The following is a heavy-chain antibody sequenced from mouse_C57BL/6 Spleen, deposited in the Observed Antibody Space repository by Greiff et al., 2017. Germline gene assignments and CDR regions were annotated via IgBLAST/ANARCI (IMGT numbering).Heavy chain of an antibody. J-gene: IGHJ3*01. V-gene: IGHV5-16*01. CDR2: INYDGSST. CDR3: ARHDYDVGTFAY. Sequence: EVQLVESEGGLVQPGSSMKLSCTASGFTFSDYYMAWVRQVPEKGLEWVANINYDGSSTYYLDSLKSRFIISRDNAKNILYLQMSSLKSEDTATYYCARHDYDVGTFAYWGQGTLVTVSA. D-gene: IGHD2-4*01. CDR1: GFTFSDYY.